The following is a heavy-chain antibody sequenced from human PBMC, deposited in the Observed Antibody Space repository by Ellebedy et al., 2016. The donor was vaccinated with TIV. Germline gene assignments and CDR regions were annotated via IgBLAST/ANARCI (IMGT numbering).Heavy chain of an antibody. J-gene: IGHJ5*01. V-gene: IGHV3-30-3*01. Sequence: GGSLRLSCAASRFTFSDYVMHWVRKAPGMGLEWVAIISYDGSNKYSADSVKGRFTISRDNSKNMLFLQINSLRADDTAIYYCARAPATHIFFDSWGQGTLVSVSS. CDR3: ARAPATHIFFDS. CDR2: ISYDGSNK. D-gene: IGHD2-2*01. CDR1: RFTFSDYV.